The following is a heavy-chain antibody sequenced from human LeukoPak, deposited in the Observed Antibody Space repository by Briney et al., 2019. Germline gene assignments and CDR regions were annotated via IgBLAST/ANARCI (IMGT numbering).Heavy chain of an antibody. Sequence: ASVKVSCKASGYTFTSYGISWVRQAPGQGLEWMGWISAYNGNTNYAQKLQGRVTMTTVTSTSTAYMELRSLRSDDTAVYYCARAPYGYSGYGGGYWGQGTLVTVSS. J-gene: IGHJ4*02. CDR3: ARAPYGYSGYGGGY. D-gene: IGHD5-12*01. V-gene: IGHV1-18*01. CDR1: GYTFTSYG. CDR2: ISAYNGNT.